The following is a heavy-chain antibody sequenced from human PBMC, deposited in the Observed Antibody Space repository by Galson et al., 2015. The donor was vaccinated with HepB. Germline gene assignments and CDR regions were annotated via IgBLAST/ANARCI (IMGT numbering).Heavy chain of an antibody. CDR1: GFAFSSYG. Sequence: SLRLSCAASGFAFSSYGMHWVRQAPGKGLEGVSAISGDSNYKHYADSVKGRFTISRDNAQNSLFLQMDSLRAEDTAVYYCARDLQYGASDYWGQGILVTVSS. J-gene: IGHJ4*02. V-gene: IGHV3-21*01. D-gene: IGHD4-17*01. CDR2: ISGDSNYK. CDR3: ARDLQYGASDY.